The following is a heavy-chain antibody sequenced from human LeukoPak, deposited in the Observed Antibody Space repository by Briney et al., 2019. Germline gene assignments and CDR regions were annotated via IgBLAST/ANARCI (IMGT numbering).Heavy chain of an antibody. V-gene: IGHV3-33*01. D-gene: IGHD2-15*01. CDR3: ARDIGYCSGGSCYMGPFDY. CDR1: GFTFRSYG. J-gene: IGHJ4*02. CDR2: IWYDGSNK. Sequence: GGSLRLSCAASGFTFRSYGMHWVRQAPGKGLEWVVVIWYDGSNKYYPDSVKRRSTISSANSKNTLYLQMTSLRAEDTAVYYCARDIGYCSGGSCYMGPFDYWGQGTLVTGSS.